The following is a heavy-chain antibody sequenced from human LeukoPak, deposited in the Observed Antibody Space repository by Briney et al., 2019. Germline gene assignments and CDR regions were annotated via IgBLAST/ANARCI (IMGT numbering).Heavy chain of an antibody. D-gene: IGHD4-17*01. Sequence: GGSLRLSCAASGFTVRSYAMSCVRQAPGEGLEWVSTLRGSGAGTSYADSVKGRFTTSRDNSKNTVCLQMNSLRAEDTAVYYCAKDGNDYGDYGSDYWGQGTLVTVSS. CDR3: AKDGNDYGDYGSDY. CDR1: GFTVRSYA. V-gene: IGHV3-23*01. J-gene: IGHJ4*02. CDR2: LRGSGAGT.